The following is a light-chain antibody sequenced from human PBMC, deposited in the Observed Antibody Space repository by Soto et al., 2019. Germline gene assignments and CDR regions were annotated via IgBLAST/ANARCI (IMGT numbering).Light chain of an antibody. V-gene: IGKV2-30*02. CDR3: MQGTHWPWT. Sequence: DVVMTQSPLSLPVTLGQPASISCRSSQSLIHSDGNTYLNWFQQRPGQSPRRLIYKVSDRDSGVPERFSGSGSGTHFTLKISRVDAEDVGVYYCMQGTHWPWTFGQGTEVEIK. CDR1: QSLIHSDGNTY. CDR2: KVS. J-gene: IGKJ1*01.